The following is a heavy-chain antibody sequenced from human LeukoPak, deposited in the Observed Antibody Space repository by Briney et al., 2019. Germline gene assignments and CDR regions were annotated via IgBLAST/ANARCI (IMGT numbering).Heavy chain of an antibody. V-gene: IGHV1-18*01. CDR3: ARDRTVAPYYFDY. CDR1: GYTFASYG. D-gene: IGHD4-23*01. CDR2: ISGYNGNT. J-gene: IGHJ4*02. Sequence: ASVKVSCKTSGYTFASYGISWVRQAPGQGLEWMGWISGYNGNTKYAQKFQGRVTMTTDTSTSTAYMELRSLRYDDTAVYYCARDRTVAPYYFDYWGQGALVTVSS.